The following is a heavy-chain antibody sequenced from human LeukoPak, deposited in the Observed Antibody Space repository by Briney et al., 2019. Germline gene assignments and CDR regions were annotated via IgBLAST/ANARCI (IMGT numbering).Heavy chain of an antibody. V-gene: IGHV4-30-4*01. CDR3: ARSFTVTTGALWES. J-gene: IGHJ5*02. Sequence: PSETLSLTCTVSGGSVSIGDYYWSWIRQPPGKGLEWIAYIYYSGGTYYNPSLRSRVTISVDTSKNQFSLKLSSVTAADTAVYYCARSFTVTTGALWESWGQGTLVTVSS. D-gene: IGHD4-11*01. CDR2: IYYSGGT. CDR1: GGSVSIGDYY.